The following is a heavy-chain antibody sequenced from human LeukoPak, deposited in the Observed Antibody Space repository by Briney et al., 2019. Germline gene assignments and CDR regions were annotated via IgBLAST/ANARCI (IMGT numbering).Heavy chain of an antibody. D-gene: IGHD4-17*01. Sequence: GGSLRLSCAASGFTFSDYYMSWIRQAPGKGLEWVSHISGSGSRKSYADSVKGRFTISWDNAMNSLYLQMNSLRAEDTAVYYGASENGNYGEVGYWGQGTPVAVSS. CDR3: ASENGNYGEVGY. V-gene: IGHV3-11*04. CDR1: GFTFSDYY. CDR2: ISGSGSRK. J-gene: IGHJ4*02.